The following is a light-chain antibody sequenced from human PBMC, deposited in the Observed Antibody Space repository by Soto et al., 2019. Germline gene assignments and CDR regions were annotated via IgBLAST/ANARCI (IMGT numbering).Light chain of an antibody. J-gene: IGLJ1*01. V-gene: IGLV2-23*02. CDR3: CSYAGSSTSLYV. CDR1: GSDVGSYNL. Sequence: QSVLTQPASVSGCPGQSITISCTGTGSDVGSYNLVSWYQQHPGKAPKLMIYEVSKRPSGVSNRFSGSKSGNTASLTISGLQAEDEADYYCCSYAGSSTSLYVFGTGTKVTVL. CDR2: EVS.